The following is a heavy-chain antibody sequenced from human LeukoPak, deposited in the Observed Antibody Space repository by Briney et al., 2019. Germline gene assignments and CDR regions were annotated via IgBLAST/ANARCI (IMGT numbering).Heavy chain of an antibody. CDR1: GGSFSGYY. CDR2: INHSGST. J-gene: IGHJ4*02. CDR3: ARNSWYPYYFDY. Sequence: PSETLSLTCAVYGGSFSGYYWSWIRQPPGKGLEWIGEINHSGSTNYNPSLKSRVTISADTSKNQFSLKLSSVTAADTAVYYCARNSWYPYYFDYWGQGTLVTVSS. D-gene: IGHD6-13*01. V-gene: IGHV4-34*01.